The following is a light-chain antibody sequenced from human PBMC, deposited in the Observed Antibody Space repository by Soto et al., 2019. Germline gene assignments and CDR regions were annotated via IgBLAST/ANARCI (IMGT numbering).Light chain of an antibody. J-gene: IGKJ5*01. V-gene: IGKV3D-20*02. Sequence: EIVLTRSPGTLSLSPVERATLSCIASQSVDSTYLTWYQQKPGQAPRLLIYGASGRATGIPDRSSGSGSGTDFTLTISRLQTEDFAVYYCQQRSNWPITFGQGTRLEIK. CDR1: QSVDSTY. CDR3: QQRSNWPIT. CDR2: GAS.